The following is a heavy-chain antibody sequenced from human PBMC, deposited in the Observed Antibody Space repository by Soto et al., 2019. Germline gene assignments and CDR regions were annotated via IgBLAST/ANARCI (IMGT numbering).Heavy chain of an antibody. CDR2: INHSGSS. D-gene: IGHD3-16*02. CDR3: ARSHYDYVWGSYRLDY. J-gene: IGHJ4*02. Sequence: XETLSLTCAVYGGSFSGYYWSWIRQPPGKGLEWIGEINHSGSSNYNPSLKSRVTISVDTSKNQFSLKLSSVTAADTAVYYCARSHYDYVWGSYRLDYWGQGTLVTVSS. CDR1: GGSFSGYY. V-gene: IGHV4-34*01.